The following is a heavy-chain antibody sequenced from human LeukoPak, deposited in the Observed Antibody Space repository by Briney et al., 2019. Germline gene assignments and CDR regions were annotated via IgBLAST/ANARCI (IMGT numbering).Heavy chain of an antibody. Sequence: SETLSLTCTVSGGSISSYYWSWIRQPPGKGLEWIGYIYHSGSTKYNPSLKSRVTISVDTSKNQFSLKLSSVTAADTAVYYCARRIAVAGYYFDYWGQGTLVTVSS. CDR3: ARRIAVAGYYFDY. J-gene: IGHJ4*02. CDR2: IYHSGST. D-gene: IGHD6-19*01. CDR1: GGSISSYY. V-gene: IGHV4-59*08.